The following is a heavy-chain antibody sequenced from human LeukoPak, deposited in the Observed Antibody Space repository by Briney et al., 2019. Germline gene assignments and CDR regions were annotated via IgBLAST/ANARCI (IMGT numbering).Heavy chain of an antibody. Sequence: ASVKVSCKASGYIFTTYDIGWVRQATGQGLEWMGWLNPNSGNAGYAQKFQGRVTISRNTSISTAYMELNSLRSDDTAIYYCARRKFLGWFDPWGQGTLVTVSS. V-gene: IGHV1-8*03. CDR1: GYIFTTYD. CDR3: ARRKFLGWFDP. D-gene: IGHD7-27*01. J-gene: IGHJ5*02. CDR2: LNPNSGNA.